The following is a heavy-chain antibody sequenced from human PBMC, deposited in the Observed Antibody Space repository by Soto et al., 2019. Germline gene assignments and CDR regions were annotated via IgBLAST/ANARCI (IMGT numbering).Heavy chain of an antibody. J-gene: IGHJ6*02. V-gene: IGHV3-23*01. CDR1: GSTLSSYA. CDR3: AKESADCSVAACYSDFSITGMDF. D-gene: IGHD2-15*01. CDR2: ISGSGVST. Sequence: EVQLLESGGGLVQPGESLRLACAASGSTLSSYAMSWVRQAPGKGLDWVSSISGSGVSTYYADSVKGRFTISSANSKVTLYLQMNSLRAEDTAVYYCAKESADCSVAACYSDFSITGMDFWGPGTTVTVSS.